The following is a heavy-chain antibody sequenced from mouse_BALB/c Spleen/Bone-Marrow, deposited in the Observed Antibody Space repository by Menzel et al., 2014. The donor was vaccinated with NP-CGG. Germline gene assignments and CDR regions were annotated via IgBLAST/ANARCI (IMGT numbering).Heavy chain of an antibody. J-gene: IGHJ2*01. Sequence: EVKLMESGPGLVKPSQTVSLTCTVTGISITTGNYRWSWIRQFPGNKLEWIGYIYYSGTTTYNPSLTSRTTITRDTSKNQFFLEMNSLTAEDTATYYCARYYGNYFDYWGQGTTLTVSS. CDR2: IYYSGTT. V-gene: IGHV3-5*02. CDR3: ARYYGNYFDY. D-gene: IGHD1-1*02. CDR1: GISITTGNYR.